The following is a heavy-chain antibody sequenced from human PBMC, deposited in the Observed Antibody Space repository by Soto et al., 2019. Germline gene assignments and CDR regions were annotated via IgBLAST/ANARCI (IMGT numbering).Heavy chain of an antibody. V-gene: IGHV1-69*12. J-gene: IGHJ2*01. D-gene: IGHD5-12*01. Sequence: QVQLVQSGAEVKKPGSSVTVSCKASAGTFSSYTISWVRQAPGQGLEWMGGIIPIFGTANYAQKFQGRVTITADESTSTAYTELSSLRSEDTAVYYCARGNHRWLQLWYFDLWGRGTLVTVSS. CDR3: ARGNHRWLQLWYFDL. CDR2: IIPIFGTA. CDR1: AGTFSSYT.